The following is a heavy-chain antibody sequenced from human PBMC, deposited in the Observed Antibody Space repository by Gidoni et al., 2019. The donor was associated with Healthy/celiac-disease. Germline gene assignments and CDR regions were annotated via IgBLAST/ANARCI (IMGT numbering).Heavy chain of an antibody. J-gene: IGHJ5*02. CDR3: ATWPPLAAAGSYPWFDP. CDR2: ISYDGSNK. Sequence: QVQLVESGGGVVQPGRSLRRSCAASGVTFSSYAMHWVRQAPGKGLEWVAVISYDGSNKYYADSVKGRFTISRDNSKNTLYLQMNSLRAEDTAVYYCATWPPLAAAGSYPWFDPWGQGTLVTVSS. V-gene: IGHV3-30*04. CDR1: GVTFSSYA. D-gene: IGHD6-13*01.